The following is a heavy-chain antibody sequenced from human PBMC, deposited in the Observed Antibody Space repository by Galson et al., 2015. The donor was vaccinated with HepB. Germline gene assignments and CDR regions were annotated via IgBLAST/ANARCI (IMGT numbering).Heavy chain of an antibody. CDR1: GFTFSSYW. CDR3: ARDRHLTCGDSYRLYYYGMDV. CDR2: IKQDGSEK. D-gene: IGHD4-17*01. V-gene: IGHV3-7*03. Sequence: SLRLSCAASGFTFSSYWMSWVRQAPGKGLEWVANIKQDGSEKYYVDSVKGRFTISRDNAKNSLYLQMNSLRAEDTAVYYCARDRHLTCGDSYRLYYYGMDVWGQGTTVTVSS. J-gene: IGHJ6*02.